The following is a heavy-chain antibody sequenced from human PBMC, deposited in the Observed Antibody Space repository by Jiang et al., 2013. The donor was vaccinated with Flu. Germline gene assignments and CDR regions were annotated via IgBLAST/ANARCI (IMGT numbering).Heavy chain of an antibody. J-gene: IGHJ2*01. CDR1: GGSISSSSYY. Sequence: GPGLVKPSETLSLTCTVSGGSISSSSYYWGWIRQPPGKGLEWIGSIYYSGSTYYNPSLKSRVTISVDTSKNQFSLKLSSVTAADTAVYYCARSPVTSYWYFDLWGRGTLVTVSS. D-gene: IGHD4-11*01. CDR2: IYYSGST. V-gene: IGHV4-39*01. CDR3: ARSPVTSYWYFDL.